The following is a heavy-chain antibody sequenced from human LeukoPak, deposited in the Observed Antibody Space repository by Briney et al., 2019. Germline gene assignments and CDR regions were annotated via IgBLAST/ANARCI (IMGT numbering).Heavy chain of an antibody. CDR2: IDGGGSST. D-gene: IGHD3-22*01. V-gene: IGHV3-74*01. CDR3: ARGPGSSGGAYVGDY. J-gene: IGHJ4*01. CDR1: GFTFSSYW. Sequence: PGGSLRLSCAASGFTFSSYWMSWVRQAPGKGLVWVSRIDGGGSSTSYADSVKGRFSISRDNAKSTLYLQMNSLRAEDTAVYYCARGPGSSGGAYVGDYWGHGTLVTVSS.